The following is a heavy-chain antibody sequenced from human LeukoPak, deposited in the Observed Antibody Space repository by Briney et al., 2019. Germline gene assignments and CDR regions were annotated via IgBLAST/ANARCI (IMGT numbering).Heavy chain of an antibody. V-gene: IGHV4-61*09. CDR3: TKGRGI. D-gene: IGHD3-10*01. Sequence: PSETLSLTCTVSGGSISSGSYDWYWIRQPAGKGLEWIGHTYTSGTSNYNPSLRSRVTISVDTSKNQFSLKLTSVTAADTAVYYCTKGRGIWGQGTLVTVSS. J-gene: IGHJ4*02. CDR2: TYTSGTS. CDR1: GGSISSGSYD.